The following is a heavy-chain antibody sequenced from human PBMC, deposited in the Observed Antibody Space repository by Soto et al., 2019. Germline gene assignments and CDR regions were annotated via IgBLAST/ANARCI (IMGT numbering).Heavy chain of an antibody. D-gene: IGHD1-26*01. Sequence: QVQLVQSGAEVKKPGASVKVSCKASGYTFTSYGISWVRQAPGQGLEWMGWISADNGNTNYAQKLQGRVTMTTDTSTSTAYMELRSLRSDDTAVYYCASHLIVGSTSGAFYIWGQGTMVTVSS. CDR1: GYTFTSYG. CDR3: ASHLIVGSTSGAFYI. J-gene: IGHJ3*02. V-gene: IGHV1-18*01. CDR2: ISADNGNT.